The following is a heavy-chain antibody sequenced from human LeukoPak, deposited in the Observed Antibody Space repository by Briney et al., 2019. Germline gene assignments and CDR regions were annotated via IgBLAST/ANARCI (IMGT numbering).Heavy chain of an antibody. D-gene: IGHD1-20*01. CDR2: IYYSGST. Sequence: SETLSLTCTVSGGSISSSSYYWGWIRQPPGKGLEWIGSIYYSGSTYYNPSPKSRVTISVDTSKNQFSLRLSSVTAADTAVYYCARSYNWNDGGAFDIWGQGTMVTVSS. CDR3: ARSYNWNDGGAFDI. CDR1: GGSISSSSYY. J-gene: IGHJ3*02. V-gene: IGHV4-39*01.